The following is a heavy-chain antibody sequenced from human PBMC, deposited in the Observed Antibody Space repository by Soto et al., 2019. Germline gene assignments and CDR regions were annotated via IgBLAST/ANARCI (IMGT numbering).Heavy chain of an antibody. CDR3: AREGGPGWFDP. V-gene: IGHV3-30-3*01. D-gene: IGHD2-15*01. Sequence: QVQLVESGGGVVQPGRSLRLSCAASGFTFSSYAMHWVRQAPGKGLEWVAVISYDGSNKYYADSVKGRFTISRDNSKNTLYLQMNSLRAEDTAVYYCAREGGPGWFDPWGQGTLVTVSS. CDR1: GFTFSSYA. J-gene: IGHJ5*02. CDR2: ISYDGSNK.